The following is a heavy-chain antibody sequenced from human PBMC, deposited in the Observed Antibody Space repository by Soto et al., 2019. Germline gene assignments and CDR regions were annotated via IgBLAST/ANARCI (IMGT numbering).Heavy chain of an antibody. V-gene: IGHV1-69*01. D-gene: IGHD5-12*01. CDR1: GGTFSSYA. CDR3: ARLTPTTTRKGPAFDI. Sequence: QVQLVQSGAEVKKPGSSVKVSCKASGGTFSSYAISWVRQAPGQGLEWMGGIIPIFGTANYGQKFQGRVTITADESTSTAYMELSSLRSEDTAVYYCARLTPTTTRKGPAFDIWGQGTMVTVSS. J-gene: IGHJ3*02. CDR2: IIPIFGTA.